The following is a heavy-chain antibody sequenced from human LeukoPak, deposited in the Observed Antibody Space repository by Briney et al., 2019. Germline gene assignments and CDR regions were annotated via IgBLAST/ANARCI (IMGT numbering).Heavy chain of an antibody. CDR3: ARGGPDCSSTSCSIFDYYGMDV. D-gene: IGHD2-2*01. CDR1: GVTFSSYG. J-gene: IGHJ6*02. V-gene: IGHV3-21*01. CDR2: ISSSSSYI. Sequence: PGGSLRLSCAASGVTFSSYGMNWVRQAQGKGLEWVSSISSSSSYIYYADSVKGRFTISRDNAKNSLYLQMNSLRAEDTAVYYCARGGPDCSSTSCSIFDYYGMDVWGQGTTVTVSS.